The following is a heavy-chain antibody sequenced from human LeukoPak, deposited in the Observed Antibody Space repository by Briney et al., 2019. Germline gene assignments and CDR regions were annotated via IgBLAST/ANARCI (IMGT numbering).Heavy chain of an antibody. CDR1: GGSISSSSYQ. CDR2: IYFGGNT. D-gene: IGHD4-11*01. CDR3: ARLRRTTVTTYNYHHYMDV. J-gene: IGHJ6*03. V-gene: IGHV4-39*01. Sequence: SETLSLICTVSGGSISSSSYQWGWLRQPPGRGLEWIGNIYFGGNTYYSPSLRYRVTVSVDTSRNQFSLQLTSVTAADTAVYYCARLRRTTVTTYNYHHYMDVWGKGTTVTVSS.